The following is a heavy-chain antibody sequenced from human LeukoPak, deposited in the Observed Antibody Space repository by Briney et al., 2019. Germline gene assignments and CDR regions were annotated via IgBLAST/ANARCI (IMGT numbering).Heavy chain of an antibody. J-gene: IGHJ3*02. Sequence: SETLSLTCAVYGGSFSGYYWSWIRQPPGKGLEWIGEINHSGSTNYNPSLKSRVTISVDTSKNQFSQKLSSVTASDTAVYYCARGPWIQLWFSAFDIWGQGTMVIVSS. D-gene: IGHD5-18*01. CDR2: INHSGST. CDR1: GGSFSGYY. CDR3: ARGPWIQLWFSAFDI. V-gene: IGHV4-34*01.